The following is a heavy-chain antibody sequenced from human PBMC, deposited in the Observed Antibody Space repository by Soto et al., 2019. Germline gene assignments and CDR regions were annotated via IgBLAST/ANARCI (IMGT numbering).Heavy chain of an antibody. Sequence: QVQLQESGPGLVKPSETLSLTCTVSGGSISSYYWSWIRQPPGKGLEWIGYIYYSGSTNYNPSLKSRVTISVDTSKNQFSLKLSSVTAADTAVYYCASWAAEPWFGEQDRNYMDVWGKGITVTVSS. J-gene: IGHJ6*03. CDR1: GGSISSYY. CDR2: IYYSGST. V-gene: IGHV4-59*01. D-gene: IGHD3-10*01. CDR3: ASWAAEPWFGEQDRNYMDV.